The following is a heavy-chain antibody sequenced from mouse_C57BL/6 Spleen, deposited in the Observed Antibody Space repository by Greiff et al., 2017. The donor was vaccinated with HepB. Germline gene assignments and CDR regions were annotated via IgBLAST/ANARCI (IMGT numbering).Heavy chain of an antibody. CDR2: IDPETGGT. CDR1: GYTFTDYE. V-gene: IGHV1-15*01. CDR3: TRVGYDYDVGY. J-gene: IGHJ2*01. D-gene: IGHD2-4*01. Sequence: VQLQQSGAELVRPGASVTLSCKASGYTFTDYEMHWVKQTPVHGLEWIGAIDPETGGTAYNQKFKGKAILTADKSSSTAYMELRSLTSEDSAVYYCTRVGYDYDVGYWGQGTTLTVSS.